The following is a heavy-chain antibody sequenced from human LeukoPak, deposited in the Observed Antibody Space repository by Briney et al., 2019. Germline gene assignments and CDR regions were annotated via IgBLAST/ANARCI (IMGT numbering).Heavy chain of an antibody. J-gene: IGHJ5*02. CDR2: ITSDSVTM. CDR3: ARVALRPIDYSNPEFDP. D-gene: IGHD4-11*01. Sequence: PGGSLRLSCAASGFTFSSYWMSWVRQAPGQGLEWVSYITSDSVTMFYADSVKGRFTASRDNAENSMYLQMNSLRAEDTAVYYCARVALRPIDYSNPEFDPWGQGTLVTVSS. CDR1: GFTFSSYW. V-gene: IGHV3-48*01.